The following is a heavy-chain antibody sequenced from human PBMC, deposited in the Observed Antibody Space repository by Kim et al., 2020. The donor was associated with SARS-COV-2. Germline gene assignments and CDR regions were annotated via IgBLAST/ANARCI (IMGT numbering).Heavy chain of an antibody. CDR2: ISYDGSNK. CDR1: GFTFSSYA. Sequence: GGSLRLSCAASGFTFSSYAMHWVRQAPGKGLEGVAVISYDGSNKYYADSVKGRFTISRDNSKNTLYLQMNSLRAEDTAVYYCARGRGGGYYYGMDVWGQGTTVTVSS. V-gene: IGHV3-30-3*01. J-gene: IGHJ6*02. CDR3: ARGRGGGYYYGMDV. D-gene: IGHD3-22*01.